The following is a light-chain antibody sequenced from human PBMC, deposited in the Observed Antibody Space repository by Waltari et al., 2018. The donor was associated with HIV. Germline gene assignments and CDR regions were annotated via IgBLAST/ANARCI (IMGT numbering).Light chain of an antibody. J-gene: IGKJ1*01. CDR3: QQSYTTPRT. Sequence: DIQMTQSPSSLSASVGARVTFNCRTSQNISNYLNWYQQKSGAAPKLLIYAASNLQSGVPSRFFCAGSGTRFSLTITSLQVEDFATYYCQQSYTTPRTFGQGTKVEVK. V-gene: IGKV1-39*01. CDR2: AAS. CDR1: QNISNY.